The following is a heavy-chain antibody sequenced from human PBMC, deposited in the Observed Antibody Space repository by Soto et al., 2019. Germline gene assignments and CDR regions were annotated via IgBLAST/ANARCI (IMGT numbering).Heavy chain of an antibody. CDR1: GGSISSGGYS. J-gene: IGHJ5*02. D-gene: IGHD3-3*02. Sequence: SETLSLTCAVSGGSISSGGYSWSWIRQPPGKGLEWIGYIYYSGSTYYNPSLKSRVTIPVDTSKNQFSLKLSSVTAADTAVYYCASPKIAFYNWFDPWGQGTLVTVSS. V-gene: IGHV4-30-2*03. CDR3: ASPKIAFYNWFDP. CDR2: IYYSGST.